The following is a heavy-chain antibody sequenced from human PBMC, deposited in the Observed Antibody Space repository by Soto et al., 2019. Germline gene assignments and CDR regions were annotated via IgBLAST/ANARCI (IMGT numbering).Heavy chain of an antibody. V-gene: IGHV1-18*01. Sequence: ASVKVSCKASGYTFTSYGISWVRQASGQGLEWMGWISAYNGNTNYAQKLQGRVTMTTDTSTSTAYMELRSLRSDDTAVYYCARDIRCSSTSCQYYFDYWGQGTLVTVSS. CDR1: GYTFTSYG. CDR3: ARDIRCSSTSCQYYFDY. CDR2: ISAYNGNT. D-gene: IGHD2-2*01. J-gene: IGHJ4*02.